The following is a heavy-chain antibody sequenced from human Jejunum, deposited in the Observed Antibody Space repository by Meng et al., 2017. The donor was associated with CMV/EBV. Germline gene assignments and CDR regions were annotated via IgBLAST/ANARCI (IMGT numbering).Heavy chain of an antibody. CDR1: GCTFDDYD. V-gene: IGHV3-9*01. CDR3: AKVAYYDSGDY. J-gene: IGHJ4*02. D-gene: IGHD3-22*01. CDR2: ITWNSGTI. Sequence: CAASGCTFDDYDMHWVRQVPGKGLEWVAGITWNSGTIGYADSVRGRFTISRDNAKNSLYLQMNSLRPEDTAFYFCAKVAYYDSGDYWGQGTLVTVSS.